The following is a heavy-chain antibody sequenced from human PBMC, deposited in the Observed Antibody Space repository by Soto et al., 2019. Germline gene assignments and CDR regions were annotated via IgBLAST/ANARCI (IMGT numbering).Heavy chain of an antibody. J-gene: IGHJ1*01. V-gene: IGHV4-30-4*01. D-gene: IGHD1-7*01. CDR1: GASVNTGDYY. CDR2: IFYSGDT. Sequence: VQLQGSGPGLVKPSQTLSLTCTVYGASVNTGDYYWSYIRQSPGKGLEWLGYIFYSGDTYYNPSLKSRATISLNTSRNQISLTLTSVTDADTAVYFCVGTGTTDDFWGQGTLVTVSS. CDR3: VGTGTTDDF.